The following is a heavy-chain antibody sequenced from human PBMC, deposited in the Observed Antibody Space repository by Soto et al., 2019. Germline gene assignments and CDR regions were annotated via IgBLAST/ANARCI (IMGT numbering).Heavy chain of an antibody. V-gene: IGHV3-23*01. Sequence: EVQLLESGGGLVQPGGSLRLSCAASGFTFSSYAMRWVRQAPGKGLEWVSAISGSGGSTYYADSVKGRFTISRDNSKNTLYLQMNSLKAEDTAVYYCAKRGSGSYYIDWGQGTLVTVSS. J-gene: IGHJ4*02. D-gene: IGHD1-26*01. CDR3: AKRGSGSYYID. CDR2: ISGSGGST. CDR1: GFTFSSYA.